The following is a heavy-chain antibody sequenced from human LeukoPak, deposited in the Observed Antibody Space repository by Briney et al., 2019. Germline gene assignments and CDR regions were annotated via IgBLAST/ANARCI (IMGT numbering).Heavy chain of an antibody. CDR1: GGSFSGYY. CDR3: ARGWFRYYDILTGPPVIEY. V-gene: IGHV4-34*01. D-gene: IGHD3-9*01. Sequence: PSETLSLTCAVYGGSFSGYYWSWIRQPPGKGLEWIGEINHSGSTNYNPSLKSRVTISVDTSKNQFSLKLSSVTAADTAVYYCARGWFRYYDILTGPPVIEYWGQGTLVTVSS. J-gene: IGHJ4*02. CDR2: INHSGST.